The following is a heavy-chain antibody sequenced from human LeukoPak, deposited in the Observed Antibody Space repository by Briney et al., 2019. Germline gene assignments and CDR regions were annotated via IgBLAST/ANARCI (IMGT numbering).Heavy chain of an antibody. CDR1: GYTLTSDG. D-gene: IGHD2-2*01. CDR3: ARALPGCDRTNCYGLDY. J-gene: IGHJ4*02. V-gene: IGHV7-4-1*02. Sequence: ASVKVSCKASGYTLTSDGMNWVRQAPGQGLEWMGWINTNTANPTYAQGCTGRFVFSLDTSVNTAYLQISSLKAEDTAVYYCARALPGCDRTNCYGLDYWGQGTLVTVSS. CDR2: INTNTANP.